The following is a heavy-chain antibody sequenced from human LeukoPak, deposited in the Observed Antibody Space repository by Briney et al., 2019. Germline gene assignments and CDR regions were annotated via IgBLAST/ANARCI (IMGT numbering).Heavy chain of an antibody. CDR2: IYYSGST. Sequence: SETLSLTCTVSGGSISSSSYYWGWIRQPPGKGLEWIGSIYYSGSTYYNPSLKSRVTISVDTSKNQFSLKLSSVTAADTAVYCCARELLWFGERTSFDYWGQGTLVTVSS. V-gene: IGHV4-39*01. CDR3: ARELLWFGERTSFDY. CDR1: GGSISSSSYY. J-gene: IGHJ4*02. D-gene: IGHD3-10*01.